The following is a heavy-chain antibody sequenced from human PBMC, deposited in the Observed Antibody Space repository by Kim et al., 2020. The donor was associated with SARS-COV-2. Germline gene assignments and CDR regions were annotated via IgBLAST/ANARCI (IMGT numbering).Heavy chain of an antibody. J-gene: IGHJ6*02. CDR1: GGSISSGGYY. CDR2: IYYSGST. D-gene: IGHD3-10*01. V-gene: IGHV4-31*03. CDR3: AREGYYGSGSYEGDYYYYYGMDL. Sequence: SETLSLTCTVSGGSISSGGYYWSWIRQHPGKGLEWIGYIYYSGSTYYNPSLKSRVTISVDTSKNQFSLKLSSVTAADTAVYYCAREGYYGSGSYEGDYYYYYGMDLWGQGTTVTVSS.